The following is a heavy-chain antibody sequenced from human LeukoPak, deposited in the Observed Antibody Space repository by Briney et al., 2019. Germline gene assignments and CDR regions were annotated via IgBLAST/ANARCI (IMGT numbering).Heavy chain of an antibody. CDR2: LNPNSGGT. V-gene: IGHV1-2*06. Sequence: ASVKVSCKASGYTFTGYYMHWVRQAPGQGLEWMGRLNPNSGGTNYAQKFQGRVTMTRDTSISTAYMELSRLRSDDTAVYYCARAFQDIVVVVAATFAFDIWGQGTMVTVSS. J-gene: IGHJ3*02. CDR1: GYTFTGYY. CDR3: ARAFQDIVVVVAATFAFDI. D-gene: IGHD2-15*01.